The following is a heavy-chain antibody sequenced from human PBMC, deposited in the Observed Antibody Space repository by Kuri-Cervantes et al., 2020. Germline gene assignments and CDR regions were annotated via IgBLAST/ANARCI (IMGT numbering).Heavy chain of an antibody. Sequence: SVKVSCKASGGTFSNYVITWVRQAPGLGLEWMGGIIPMLGTANYAQKFQDRVTITVDDSTGTAYMELSSLRSEDTAVYYCARLPWRYCSGGSCLYNWFDPWGQGTLVTVSS. CDR3: ARLPWRYCSGGSCLYNWFDP. V-gene: IGHV1-69*13. CDR1: GGTFSNYV. D-gene: IGHD2-15*01. CDR2: IIPMLGTA. J-gene: IGHJ5*02.